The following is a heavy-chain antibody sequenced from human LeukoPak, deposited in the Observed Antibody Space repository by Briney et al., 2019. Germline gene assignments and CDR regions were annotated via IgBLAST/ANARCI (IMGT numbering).Heavy chain of an antibody. J-gene: IGHJ4*02. CDR1: GGSISSGSYY. V-gene: IGHV4-61*02. CDR2: IYTSGST. Sequence: SETLSLTCTVSGGSISSGSYYWSWIRQPAGKGLEWIGRIYTSGSTNYNPSLKSRVTISVDTSKNQFSLKLSSVTAADTAVYYCARVRRVAGRYFDYWGQGTLVTVSS. D-gene: IGHD6-19*01. CDR3: ARVRRVAGRYFDY.